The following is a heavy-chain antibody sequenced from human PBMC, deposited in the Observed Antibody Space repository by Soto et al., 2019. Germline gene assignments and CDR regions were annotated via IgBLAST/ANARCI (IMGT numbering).Heavy chain of an antibody. V-gene: IGHV4-4*02. D-gene: IGHD1-26*01. Sequence: SETLSLTCAVSGDSISNSRWWNWVRQSPGKGLEWIGEIYHTGITNYNPSLKSRVTISVDKSKNQFSLNLNSLTAADTAVYYCARDGRGLQWDLTDRGPGTVVTVSS. CDR1: GDSISNSRW. J-gene: IGHJ4*02. CDR2: IYHTGIT. CDR3: ARDGRGLQWDLTD.